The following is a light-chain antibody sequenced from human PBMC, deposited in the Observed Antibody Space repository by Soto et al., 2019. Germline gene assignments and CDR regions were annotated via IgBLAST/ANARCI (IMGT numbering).Light chain of an antibody. CDR1: QGISSY. CDR2: AAS. CDR3: QHYYSYLSST. V-gene: IGKV1-8*01. Sequence: AIRMTQSPSSLSASTGDRVTITCRASQGISSYLAWYQQKPGKAPKLLIYAASTLQSGVLSRFSGSGSGTDFTLTISCLQCEDFATYYCQHYYSYLSSTFGQGNKLEIK. J-gene: IGKJ2*01.